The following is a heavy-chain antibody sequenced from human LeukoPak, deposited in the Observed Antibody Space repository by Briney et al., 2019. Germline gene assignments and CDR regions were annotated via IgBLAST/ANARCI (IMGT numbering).Heavy chain of an antibody. J-gene: IGHJ3*02. CDR2: ISGSGGST. CDR1: GFTFSSYA. V-gene: IGHV3-23*01. Sequence: GGSLRLSCAASGFTFSSYAMSWVRQAPGKGLGWVSAISGSGGSTYYADSVKGRFTISRDSFKNTLYLQMSNLRADDTALYYCARLGCSGGSCYSNAFDIWGQGTMVTVSS. D-gene: IGHD2-15*01. CDR3: ARLGCSGGSCYSNAFDI.